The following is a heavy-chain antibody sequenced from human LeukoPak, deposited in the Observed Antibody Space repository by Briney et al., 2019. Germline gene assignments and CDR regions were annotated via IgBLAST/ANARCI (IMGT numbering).Heavy chain of an antibody. V-gene: IGHV1-2*02. CDR2: INPNSGGT. J-gene: IGHJ4*02. CDR3: ARDSTYYYDSSGYKN. CDR1: GYTFTGYY. Sequence: ASVKVSCKASGYTFTGYYMHWVRQAPGQGLEWMGWINPNSGGTNYAQKFQGRVTMTRDTSISTAYMELSRLRSDDTAVYYCARDSTYYYDSSGYKNWGQGTLVTVS. D-gene: IGHD3-22*01.